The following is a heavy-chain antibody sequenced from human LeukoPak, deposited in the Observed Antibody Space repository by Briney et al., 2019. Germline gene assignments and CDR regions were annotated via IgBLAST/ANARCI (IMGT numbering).Heavy chain of an antibody. V-gene: IGHV4-39*01. CDR3: VRPNDYYGSGSYLYYFDY. Sequence: SETLSLTCTVSGGSISSSSYYWGWIRQPPGKGLEWIGSIYYSGSTYYNPSLKSRVTISVDTSKNQFSLKLSSVTAADTAVYYCVRPNDYYGSGSYLYYFDYWGQGTLVTVSS. J-gene: IGHJ4*02. CDR1: GGSISSSSYY. CDR2: IYYSGST. D-gene: IGHD3-10*01.